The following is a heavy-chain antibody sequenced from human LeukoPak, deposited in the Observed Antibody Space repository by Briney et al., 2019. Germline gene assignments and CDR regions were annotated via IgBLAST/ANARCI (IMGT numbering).Heavy chain of an antibody. D-gene: IGHD1-26*01. Sequence: ASVKVSCKASGYTFTSYAMNWVRQAPGQGLEWMGWINTNTGNPTYAQGFTGRFVFSLDTSVSTAYLQISSLKAEDTAEYYCARDYRPELLLVYYYYYGIDVWGQGTTVTVSS. CDR2: INTNTGNP. V-gene: IGHV7-4-1*02. J-gene: IGHJ6*02. CDR1: GYTFTSYA. CDR3: ARDYRPELLLVYYYYYGIDV.